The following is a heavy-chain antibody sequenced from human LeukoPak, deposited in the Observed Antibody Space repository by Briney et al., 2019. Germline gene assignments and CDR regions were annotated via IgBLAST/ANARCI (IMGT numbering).Heavy chain of an antibody. Sequence: SETLSLTCAVYGGSFSGYYWSWIRQPPGKGLEWIGEINHSGSTNYNPSLKSRVTISVDTSKNQFSLKLSSVTAADTAVYYCAREPAGVRSGSYYRHFDYWGQGTLVTVSS. J-gene: IGHJ4*02. CDR1: GGSFSGYY. V-gene: IGHV4-34*01. CDR3: AREPAGVRSGSYYRHFDY. CDR2: INHSGST. D-gene: IGHD3-10*01.